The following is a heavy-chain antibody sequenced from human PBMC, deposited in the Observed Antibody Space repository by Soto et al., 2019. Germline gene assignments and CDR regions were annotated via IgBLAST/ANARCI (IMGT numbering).Heavy chain of an antibody. J-gene: IGHJ4*02. Sequence: GGSLRLSCAASGFTFSSYAMSWVRQAPGKGLEWVSAISGSGGGTYYADSVKGRFTISRDNSKNTLYLQMNSLRAEDTAVYYCAKDLRARDSSGYLDYWGQGTLVTVSS. V-gene: IGHV3-23*01. D-gene: IGHD3-22*01. CDR3: AKDLRARDSSGYLDY. CDR1: GFTFSSYA. CDR2: ISGSGGGT.